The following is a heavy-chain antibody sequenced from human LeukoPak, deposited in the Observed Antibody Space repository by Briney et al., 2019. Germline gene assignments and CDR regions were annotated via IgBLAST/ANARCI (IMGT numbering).Heavy chain of an antibody. CDR2: IYSGGST. Sequence: PGGSLRLSCAASGFTVSSNYMSWVRQAPGKGLEWVSVIYSGGSTYYADSVKGRFTISRDNSKNTLYLQMNSLRAEDTAVYYCARVSIFGYSFYYYMDVWGTGTTVTVSS. CDR3: ARVSIFGYSFYYYMDV. V-gene: IGHV3-53*01. J-gene: IGHJ6*03. CDR1: GFTVSSNY. D-gene: IGHD3-3*01.